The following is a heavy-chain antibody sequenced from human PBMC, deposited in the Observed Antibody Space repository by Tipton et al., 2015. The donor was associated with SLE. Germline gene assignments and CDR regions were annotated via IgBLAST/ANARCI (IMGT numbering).Heavy chain of an antibody. D-gene: IGHD4-17*01. CDR2: IYTSGST. J-gene: IGHJ2*01. V-gene: IGHV4-4*07. CDR1: GGSFSGYY. Sequence: GLVKPSETLSLTCAVYGGSFSGYYWSWIRQPAGKGLEWIGRIYTSGSTNYNPSLKSRVTISVDTSKNQFSLKLSSVTAADTAVYYCARDNGAAAPWYFDLWGRGTLVTVSS. CDR3: ARDNGAAAPWYFDL.